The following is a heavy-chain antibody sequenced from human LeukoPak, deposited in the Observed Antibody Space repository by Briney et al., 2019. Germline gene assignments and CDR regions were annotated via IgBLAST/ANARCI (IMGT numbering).Heavy chain of an antibody. V-gene: IGHV3-30*02. D-gene: IGHD6-19*01. CDR2: IRYDGSNK. CDR1: GFTFSSYG. Sequence: GGSLRLSWAASGFTFSSYGMHWVRQAPGKGQGLVSFIRYDGSNKYYADSVKGRFTISRDNSKNTQYLQMNSLRAEDTAVYYSARRSGIAVAGAFDYWGQGTLVTVSS. J-gene: IGHJ4*02. CDR3: ARRSGIAVAGAFDY.